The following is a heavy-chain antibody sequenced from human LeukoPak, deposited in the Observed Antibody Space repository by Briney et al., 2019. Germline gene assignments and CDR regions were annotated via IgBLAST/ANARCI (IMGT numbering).Heavy chain of an antibody. D-gene: IGHD3-10*01. CDR3: AMVRGFYYMDV. J-gene: IGHJ6*03. CDR1: GFTFSSYA. V-gene: IGHV3-23*01. Sequence: GGSLRLSCAASGFTFSSYAMSWVRQAPGEGLEWVAAISGSGGSTYYADSVKGGFTISRDNSKNTLYLQMNSLRAEDTAVYYCAMVRGFYYMDVWGKGTTVTVSS. CDR2: ISGSGGST.